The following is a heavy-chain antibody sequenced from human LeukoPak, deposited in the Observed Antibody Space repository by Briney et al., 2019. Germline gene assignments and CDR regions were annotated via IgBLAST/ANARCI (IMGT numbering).Heavy chain of an antibody. J-gene: IGHJ4*02. D-gene: IGHD5-24*01. V-gene: IGHV4-39*07. CDR3: AREFGEGRRWLHEPFDY. Sequence: SETLSLTCTVSGGSISSSSYYWGWIRQPPGKGLEWIGSIYYSGSTYYNPSLKSRVTISVDTSKNQFSLKLSSVTAADTAVYYCAREFGEGRRWLHEPFDYWGQGTLVTVSS. CDR1: GGSISSSSYY. CDR2: IYYSGST.